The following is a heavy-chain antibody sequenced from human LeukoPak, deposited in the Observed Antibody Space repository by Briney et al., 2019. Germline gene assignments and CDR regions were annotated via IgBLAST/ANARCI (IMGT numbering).Heavy chain of an antibody. V-gene: IGHV1-69*05. J-gene: IGHJ3*02. Sequence: ASVKVSCKASGGTFSSYAISWVRQAPGQGLEWMGGIIPIFGTANYAQKFQGRVTITTDVSTSTAYMELSSLRSEDTAVYYCARPREMATIRDAFDIWGQGTMVTVSS. CDR1: GGTFSSYA. CDR3: ARPREMATIRDAFDI. D-gene: IGHD5-24*01. CDR2: IIPIFGTA.